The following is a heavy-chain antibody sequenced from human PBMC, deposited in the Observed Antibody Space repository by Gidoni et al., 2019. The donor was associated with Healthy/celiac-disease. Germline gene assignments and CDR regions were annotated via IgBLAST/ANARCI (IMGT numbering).Heavy chain of an antibody. CDR3: AKGHSKGYYYYGMDV. CDR2: ISGSGGST. J-gene: IGHJ6*02. CDR1: GFTFSSYA. V-gene: IGHV3-23*01. Sequence: EVQLLESGGGLVQPGGSLRLSCAASGFTFSSYAMSWVRQAPGKGLEWVSAISGSGGSTYYADSVKGRFTISRDNTKSTLYLQMNSLRAEDTAVYYCAKGHSKGYYYYGMDVWGQGTTVTVSS. D-gene: IGHD3-22*01.